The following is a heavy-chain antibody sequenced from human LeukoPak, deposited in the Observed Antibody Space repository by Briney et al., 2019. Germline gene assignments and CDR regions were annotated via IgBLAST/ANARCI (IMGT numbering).Heavy chain of an antibody. D-gene: IGHD2-2*01. CDR3: ARVRRCSSTSCYLKWFDP. CDR1: GGSISSYY. J-gene: IGHJ5*02. Sequence: PSETLSLTCTVSGGSISSYYWSWIRQPPGKGLEWIGYIYYSGSTNYNPSLKSRVTISVDRSKNQFSLKLSSVTAADTAVYYCARVRRCSSTSCYLKWFDPWGQGTLVTVSS. CDR2: IYYSGST. V-gene: IGHV4-59*12.